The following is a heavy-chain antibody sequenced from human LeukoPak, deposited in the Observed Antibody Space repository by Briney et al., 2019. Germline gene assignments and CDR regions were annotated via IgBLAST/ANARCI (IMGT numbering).Heavy chain of an antibody. V-gene: IGHV1-2*02. Sequence: ASVKVSCKASGYTFTDYYIHWVRQVPGQGLEWMGWINPNPNSGGTNYAQKFQGRVTMTRDTSISTAYMELIRLTSDDTAVYYCARVPNNFYYYMDVWGKGTTVTVSS. CDR2: INPNPNSGGT. J-gene: IGHJ6*03. CDR1: GYTFTDYY. D-gene: IGHD2-2*01. CDR3: ARVPNNFYYYMDV.